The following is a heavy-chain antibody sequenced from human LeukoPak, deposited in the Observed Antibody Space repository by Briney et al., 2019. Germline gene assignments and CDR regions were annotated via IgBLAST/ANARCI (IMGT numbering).Heavy chain of an antibody. J-gene: IGHJ6*04. CDR2: IYYSGST. CDR1: GGSISSYY. CDR3: ASSGFIYYYGMDV. Sequence: SETLSLTCTVSGGSISSYYWSWIRQPPGKGLEWIGYIYYSGSTNYNPSPKSRVTISVDTSKNQFSLKLSSVTAADTAVYYCASSGFIYYYGMDVWGKGTTVTVSS. V-gene: IGHV4-59*01. D-gene: IGHD6-19*01.